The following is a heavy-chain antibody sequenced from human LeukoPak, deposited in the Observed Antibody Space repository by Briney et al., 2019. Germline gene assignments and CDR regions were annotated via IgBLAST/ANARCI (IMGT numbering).Heavy chain of an antibody. Sequence: SETLSPTCTVSGVSISSYYWSWIRQPPGKGLEWIGYIYYSGSTNYNPSLKSRVTISVDTSKNQFSLKLSSVTAADTAVYYCARVGFYGDSDDYWGQGTLVTVSS. J-gene: IGHJ4*02. CDR1: GVSISSYY. CDR2: IYYSGST. D-gene: IGHD4-17*01. CDR3: ARVGFYGDSDDY. V-gene: IGHV4-59*01.